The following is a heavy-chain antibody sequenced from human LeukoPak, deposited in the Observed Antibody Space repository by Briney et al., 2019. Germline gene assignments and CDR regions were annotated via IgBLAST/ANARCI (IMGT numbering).Heavy chain of an antibody. Sequence: ASVKVSCKASGYTFTGYYMHWVRQAPGQGLEWMGWINPNSGGTNYAQKFQGRVTMTRDTSISTAYMELSRLRSDDTAVYYCARAWRYNFSPLDYWGQGTQVTVSS. J-gene: IGHJ4*02. CDR3: ARAWRYNFSPLDY. CDR2: INPNSGGT. V-gene: IGHV1-2*02. D-gene: IGHD5-24*01. CDR1: GYTFTGYY.